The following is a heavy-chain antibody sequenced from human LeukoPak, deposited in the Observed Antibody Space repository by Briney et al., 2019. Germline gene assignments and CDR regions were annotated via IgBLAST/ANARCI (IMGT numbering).Heavy chain of an antibody. Sequence: GGSLRLSCAASGFTFSSYAMSWVRQAPGKGLEWVSGISGSGGTTYYADSVKGRLTISRDNSKNTLYLQMNSLRAEDTAVYCCAGVGASGTADYWGQGTLVTVSS. CDR1: GFTFSSYA. CDR3: AGVGASGTADY. D-gene: IGHD3-3*01. J-gene: IGHJ4*02. V-gene: IGHV3-23*01. CDR2: ISGSGGTT.